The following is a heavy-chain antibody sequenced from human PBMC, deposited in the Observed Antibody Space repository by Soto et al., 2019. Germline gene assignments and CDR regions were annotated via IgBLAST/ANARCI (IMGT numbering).Heavy chain of an antibody. CDR3: ARDRGLHYFGSGSYRPKNYGMDV. CDR2: IYYSGST. Sequence: SETLSLTCTVSGGSISSGGYYWSWIRQHPGKGLEWIGYIYYSGSTYYNPSLKSRANISVDTSKNQFSLKLSSVTAADTAVYYCARDRGLHYFGSGSYRPKNYGMDVWGQGTTVTVSS. J-gene: IGHJ6*02. CDR1: GGSISSGGYY. D-gene: IGHD3-10*01. V-gene: IGHV4-31*03.